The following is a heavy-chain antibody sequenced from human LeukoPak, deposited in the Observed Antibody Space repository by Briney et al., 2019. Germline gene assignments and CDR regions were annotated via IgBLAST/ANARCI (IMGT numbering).Heavy chain of an antibody. J-gene: IGHJ4*02. CDR2: ISGSGGST. V-gene: IGHV3-23*01. D-gene: IGHD6-13*01. CDR1: GFTFSSYA. Sequence: GGSLRLSCAASGFTFSSYAMSWVSQAPGKGLEWVSAISGSGGSTYYADSVKGRFTISRDNSKNTLYLQMNSLRAEDTAVYYCAKDLEISSSWYSDYWGQGTLVTVSS. CDR3: AKDLEISSSWYSDY.